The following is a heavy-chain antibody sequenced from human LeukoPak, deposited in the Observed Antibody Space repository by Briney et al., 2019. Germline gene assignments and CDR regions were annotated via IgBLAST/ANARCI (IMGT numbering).Heavy chain of an antibody. CDR1: GFTLSSYA. CDR3: ARVLSVHWGGDVVHDY. D-gene: IGHD7-27*01. CDR2: VSSSGSTV. J-gene: IGHJ4*02. Sequence: GGSLRLSCAVSGFTLSSYAMNWVRQAPGKGLEWVSFVSSSGSTVYYTDSVKGRFTISRDNAKNSLYLQMHSLRAEDTAVYYCARVLSVHWGGDVVHDYWGQGALVIVSS. V-gene: IGHV3-48*03.